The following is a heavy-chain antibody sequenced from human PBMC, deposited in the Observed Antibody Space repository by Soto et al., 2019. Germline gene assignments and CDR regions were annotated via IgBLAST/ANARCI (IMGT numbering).Heavy chain of an antibody. D-gene: IGHD2-2*01. Sequence: HPGGSLRLSCAASGFTFSSYAMHWVRQAPGKGLEWVAVISYDGSNKYYADSVKGRFTISRDNSKNTLYLQMNSLRAEDMAVYYCARDVYCSSTSCYYYYYGMDVWGQGTTVTVS. V-gene: IGHV3-30-3*01. CDR1: GFTFSSYA. CDR2: ISYDGSNK. CDR3: ARDVYCSSTSCYYYYYGMDV. J-gene: IGHJ6*02.